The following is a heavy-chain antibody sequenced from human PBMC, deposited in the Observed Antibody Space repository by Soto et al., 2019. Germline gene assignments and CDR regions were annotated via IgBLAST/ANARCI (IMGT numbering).Heavy chain of an antibody. CDR3: TRRDNWNDNYFDP. CDR2: SYYSGTT. Sequence: SETLSLTFTVSGASISVHSYYWTWIRQPPGKGLEWIGSSYYSGTTYFNPSLKSRATISVDTSKNQFSLRLTSVTAADTAIYYCTRRDNWNDNYFDPWGTGDLVTV. V-gene: IGHV4-39*01. D-gene: IGHD1-20*01. CDR1: GASISVHSYY. J-gene: IGHJ5*02.